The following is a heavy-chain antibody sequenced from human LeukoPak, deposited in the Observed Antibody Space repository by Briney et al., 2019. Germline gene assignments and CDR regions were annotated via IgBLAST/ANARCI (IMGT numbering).Heavy chain of an antibody. CDR2: IYYSGST. Sequence: SETLSLTCTVSGGSISSNIYYWGWIRQPPGKGLEWIGTIYYSGSTYYNPSLKSRVTISVDTSKNQFSLKLSSVTAADTAVYYCARAQADYHNLWYYYYGMDVWGQGTTVTVSS. CDR3: ARAQADYHNLWYYYYGMDV. J-gene: IGHJ6*02. CDR1: GGSISSNIYY. V-gene: IGHV4-39*07. D-gene: IGHD4-11*01.